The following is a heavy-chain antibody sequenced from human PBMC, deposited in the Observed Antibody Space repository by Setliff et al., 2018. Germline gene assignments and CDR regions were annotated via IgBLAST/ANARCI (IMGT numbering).Heavy chain of an antibody. V-gene: IGHV3-21*01. CDR2: ISDSSIYI. D-gene: IGHD6-25*01. CDR3: ARSPANGGHDAFDV. J-gene: IGHJ3*01. Sequence: GGSLRLSCAASGFTFSIYSMHWVRQAPGKGLEWVSSISDSSIYIYYVDSVKGRFTISRDNAQNSLYLQMDSLRAEDTAVYYCARSPANGGHDAFDVWGQGTMVTVSS. CDR1: GFTFSIYS.